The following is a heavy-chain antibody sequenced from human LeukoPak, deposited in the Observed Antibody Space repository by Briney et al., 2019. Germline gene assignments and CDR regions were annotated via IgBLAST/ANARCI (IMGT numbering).Heavy chain of an antibody. CDR3: TRNRTSTNYFCP. CDR1: GYTFTDYY. CDR2: INPNSGST. D-gene: IGHD2-2*01. Sequence: ASVKVSCKAFGYTFTDYYIHWVRQAPGQGLEWMGRINPNSGSTNYAQKFQDRVTLTKDTSITTAYMDLSRLASDYTAVKYWTRNRTSTNYFCPWGKGTLVPVSS. V-gene: IGHV1-2*06. J-gene: IGHJ5*01.